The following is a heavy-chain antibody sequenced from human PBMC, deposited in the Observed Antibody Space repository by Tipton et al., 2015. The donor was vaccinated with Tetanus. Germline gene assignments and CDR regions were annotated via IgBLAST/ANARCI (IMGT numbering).Heavy chain of an antibody. Sequence: GLVKPSETLSLTCTVSGGSISGYYWSWIRQPPGKGLEWIGYIYYSGSTNYNPSLKSRVTISVDTSKNQFSLKLSSVTAADTAVYYCARDPSGGVRYFDYWGQGTLVTVSS. J-gene: IGHJ4*02. D-gene: IGHD2-8*01. CDR3: ARDPSGGVRYFDY. CDR1: GGSISGYY. V-gene: IGHV4-59*01. CDR2: IYYSGST.